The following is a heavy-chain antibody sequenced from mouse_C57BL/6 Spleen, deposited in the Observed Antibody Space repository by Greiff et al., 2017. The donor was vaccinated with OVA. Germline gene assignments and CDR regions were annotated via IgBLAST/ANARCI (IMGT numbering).Heavy chain of an antibody. CDR3: ARGIPRTPY. V-gene: IGHV3-6*01. CDR2: ISYDGSN. D-gene: IGHD5-1-1*01. J-gene: IGHJ3*01. CDR1: GYSITSGYY. Sequence: EVQLQESGPGLVKPSQSLSLTCSVTGYSITSGYYWNWIRQFPGNKLEWMGYISYDGSNNYNPSLKNRISITRDTSKNQFFLKLNSVTTEDTATYYCARGIPRTPYWGQGTLVTVSA.